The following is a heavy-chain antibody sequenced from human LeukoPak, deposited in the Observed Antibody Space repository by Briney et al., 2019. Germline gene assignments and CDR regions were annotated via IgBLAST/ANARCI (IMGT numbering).Heavy chain of an antibody. CDR2: ISSSGSTI. V-gene: IGHV3-48*03. J-gene: IGHJ4*02. CDR3: ASEGYCDSTSCYDFDY. Sequence: GSLRLSCAASGFTFSTYEMNWVRQAPGKGLEWVSFISSSGSTIHYADSVKGRFTISRDNAKNSLYLQMNSLRAEDSAVYYCASEGYCDSTSCYDFDYWGQGTLVTVSS. CDR1: GFTFSTYE. D-gene: IGHD2-2*01.